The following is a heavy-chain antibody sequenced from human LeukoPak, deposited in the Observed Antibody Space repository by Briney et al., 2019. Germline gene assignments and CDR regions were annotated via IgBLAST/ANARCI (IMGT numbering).Heavy chain of an antibody. D-gene: IGHD6-13*01. J-gene: IGHJ4*02. V-gene: IGHV4-59*08. Sequence: SETLSLTCTVSGGSISSHHWSWIRQPRGKGVEWIGYIYYSGSTNYKPSLKSRVTISVDTSKNQFSLKLTSVTAADTAVYYCARHLDIAASGTFDYWGQGALVTVSS. CDR1: GGSISSHH. CDR3: ARHLDIAASGTFDY. CDR2: IYYSGST.